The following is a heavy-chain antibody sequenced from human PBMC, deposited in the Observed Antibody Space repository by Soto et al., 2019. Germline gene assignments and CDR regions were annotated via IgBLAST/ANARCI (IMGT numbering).Heavy chain of an antibody. Sequence: SETLSLTCTVSGGSISSYYWSWIRQPPGKGLEWIGYIYYSGTTNYNPSLKSRVTISVDTSKNQFSLKLSSVTAADTAVYYCAGGWWYYFDYWGRGTLVTVSS. V-gene: IGHV4-59*08. D-gene: IGHD6-19*01. CDR1: GGSISSYY. CDR3: AGGWWYYFDY. CDR2: IYYSGTT. J-gene: IGHJ4*02.